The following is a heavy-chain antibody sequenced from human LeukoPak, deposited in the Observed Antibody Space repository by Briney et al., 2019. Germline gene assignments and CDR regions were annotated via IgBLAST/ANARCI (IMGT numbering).Heavy chain of an antibody. D-gene: IGHD4-17*01. CDR1: GYIFNSYW. CDR2: IYPGESDT. V-gene: IGHV5-51*01. J-gene: IGHJ4*02. CDR3: ARQSINYVDPPVY. Sequence: GGSLEISCQCSGYIFNSYWIGWVRQLPGKGLEWMGIIYPGESDTRYSPSFQGQVTISADKSISPAYLQWSILKASDTAMYYCARQSINYVDPPVYCGQGTLVTVSS.